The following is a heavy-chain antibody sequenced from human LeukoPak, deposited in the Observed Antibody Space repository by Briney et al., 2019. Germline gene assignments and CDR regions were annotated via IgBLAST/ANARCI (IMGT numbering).Heavy chain of an antibody. CDR3: ARDGLFHGWSTDAFDI. Sequence: SETLSLTCTVSGYSISTGYYWDWIRQPPGKGLEWVGTFYHGGSTYYNPSLKSRVTISVDTSKNQFSLKLSSVTAADTAVYYCARDGLFHGWSTDAFDIWGQGTMVTVSS. V-gene: IGHV4-38-2*02. CDR2: FYHGGST. D-gene: IGHD6-19*01. CDR1: GYSISTGYY. J-gene: IGHJ3*02.